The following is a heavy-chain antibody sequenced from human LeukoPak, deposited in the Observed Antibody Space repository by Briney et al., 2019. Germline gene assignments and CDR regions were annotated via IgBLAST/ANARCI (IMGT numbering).Heavy chain of an antibody. CDR2: IYYSGST. CDR1: GFTVSSYY. V-gene: IGHV4-59*02. Sequence: SGGSLRLSCAASGFTVSSYYWSWIRQPPGKGLEWVGYIYYSGSTNYNPSLKSRVTISVDTSKNQFSLKLSSVTAADTAVYYCARTTEAHSWRTRYYDYYMDVWGKGTTVTVSS. J-gene: IGHJ6*03. D-gene: IGHD6-13*01. CDR3: ARTTEAHSWRTRYYDYYMDV.